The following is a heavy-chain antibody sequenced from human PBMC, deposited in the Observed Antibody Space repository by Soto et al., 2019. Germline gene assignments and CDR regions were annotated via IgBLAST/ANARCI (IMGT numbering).Heavy chain of an antibody. Sequence: QVQLQGSGPGLVKPSETLSLTCTVSGGSISSYYWSWIRQPPGKGLEWIGYIYYSGSTNYNPSLKSRVTISVDTSKNQFSLKLSSVTAADTAVYYCARHPRHYVLRYFDWYPAGAFDIWGQGTMVTVSS. CDR3: ARHPRHYVLRYFDWYPAGAFDI. CDR2: IYYSGST. D-gene: IGHD3-9*01. CDR1: GGSISSYY. V-gene: IGHV4-59*08. J-gene: IGHJ3*02.